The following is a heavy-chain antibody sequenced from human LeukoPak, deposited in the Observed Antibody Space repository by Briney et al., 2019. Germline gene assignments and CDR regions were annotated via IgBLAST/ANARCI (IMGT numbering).Heavy chain of an antibody. Sequence: PGGSLRLSCVASGFSFSNYDMNWVRQTPGKGLEWVSYISSSSSAIHYADSVEGRFTISRDNAKNSVFLQMNSLRAEDTAVYYCARITAHRNYYMDVWGKGTTVTVSS. CDR3: ARITAHRNYYMDV. CDR1: GFSFSNYD. V-gene: IGHV3-48*01. J-gene: IGHJ6*03. CDR2: ISSSSSAI. D-gene: IGHD3-10*01.